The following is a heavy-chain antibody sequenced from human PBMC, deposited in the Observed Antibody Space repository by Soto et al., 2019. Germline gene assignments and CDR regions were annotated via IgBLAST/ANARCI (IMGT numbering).Heavy chain of an antibody. CDR3: ARDLVGALDWYYGMDV. V-gene: IGHV1-18*01. CDR2: ISAYNGNT. Sequence: ASVKVSCKASGYTFTSYGISWVRQAPGQGLEWMGWISAYNGNTNYAQKLQGRVTMTTDTSTSTAYMELRSLRSDDTAVYYCARDLVGALDWYYGMDVWGQGTTVTVSS. J-gene: IGHJ6*02. D-gene: IGHD1-26*01. CDR1: GYTFTSYG.